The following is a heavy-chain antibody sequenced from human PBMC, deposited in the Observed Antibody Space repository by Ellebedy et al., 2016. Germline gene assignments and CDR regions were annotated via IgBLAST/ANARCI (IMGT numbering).Heavy chain of an antibody. D-gene: IGHD3-3*01. V-gene: IGHV5-51*01. CDR2: IYPGDSDT. J-gene: IGHJ4*02. CDR3: ARQGTRLRTIFGVVSSVDY. Sequence: GESLKISXKGSGYSFTSYWIGWVRQMPGKGLEWMGIIYPGDSDTRYSPSFQGQVTISADKSISTAYLQWSSLKASDTAMYYCARQGTRLRTIFGVVSSVDYWGQGTLVTVSS. CDR1: GYSFTSYW.